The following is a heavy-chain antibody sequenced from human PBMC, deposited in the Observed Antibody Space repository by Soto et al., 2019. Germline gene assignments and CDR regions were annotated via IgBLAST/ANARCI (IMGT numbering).Heavy chain of an antibody. Sequence: EVQLVESGGGLVEPGGSLRLSCAVSTITFNNAWMSWVRQAPGKGLEWVGHMKSKADGGTTEYAAPVTGRFTISRDESKNTLYLPMDSLKIEDTAVYYCPTSVRFHGDYDYWGQGTLVTVSS. CDR2: MKSKADGGTT. V-gene: IGHV3-15*01. D-gene: IGHD4-17*01. CDR3: PTSVRFHGDYDY. CDR1: TITFNNAW. J-gene: IGHJ4*02.